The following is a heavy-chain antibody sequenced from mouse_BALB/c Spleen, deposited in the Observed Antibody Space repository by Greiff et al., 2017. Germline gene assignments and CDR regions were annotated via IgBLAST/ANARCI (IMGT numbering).Heavy chain of an antibody. CDR1: GFSLTSYG. J-gene: IGHJ3*01. CDR2: IWAGGST. V-gene: IGHV2-9*02. D-gene: IGHD1-1*01. Sequence: VKLMESGPGLVAPSQSLSITCTVSGFSLTSYGVHWVRQPPGKGLEWLGVIWAGGSTNYNSALMSRLSISKDNSKSQVFLKMNSLQTDDTAMYYCARKYYYGSSLWFAYWGQGTLVTVSA. CDR3: ARKYYYGSSLWFAY.